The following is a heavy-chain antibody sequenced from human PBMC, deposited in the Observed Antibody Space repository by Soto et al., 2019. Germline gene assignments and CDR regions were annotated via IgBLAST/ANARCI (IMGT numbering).Heavy chain of an antibody. J-gene: IGHJ4*02. CDR3: VSLCEKISSSWSPHYYFDY. V-gene: IGHV3-23*01. CDR2: IIGNGESP. Sequence: GGSLRLSCAASGFAFSSSALGWVRQAPGKGLEWVSSIIGNGESPFYVDSVKGRFTVSTDSSKSTMFLQMDSLRVEDTAVYYCVSLCEKISSSWSPHYYFDYWGQGTLVTVSS. CDR1: GFAFSSSA. D-gene: IGHD6-13*01.